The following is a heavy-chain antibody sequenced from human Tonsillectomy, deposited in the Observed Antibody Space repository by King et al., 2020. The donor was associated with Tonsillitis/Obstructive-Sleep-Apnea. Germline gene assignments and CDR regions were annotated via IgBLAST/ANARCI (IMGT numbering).Heavy chain of an antibody. CDR1: GFTFSSYE. D-gene: IGHD2-2*01. J-gene: IGHJ5*02. CDR2: ISSSGSTI. Sequence: VQLVESGGGLVQPGGSLRLSCAASGFTFSSYEMNWVRQAPGKGLEWVSYISSSGSTIYYADSVKGRFTISRDNAKKSLYLQMNSLRAENTAVYYCAGFDIVVVPGGGEFDPWGQGTLGTVSS. CDR3: AGFDIVVVPGGGEFDP. V-gene: IGHV3-48*03.